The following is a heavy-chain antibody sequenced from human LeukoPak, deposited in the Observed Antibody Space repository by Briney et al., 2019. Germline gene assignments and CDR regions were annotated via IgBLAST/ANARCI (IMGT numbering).Heavy chain of an antibody. Sequence: GGSLRLSCAASGFTFGDYYMSWIRQAPGKGLEWVSYISSSGSTIYYADSVKGRFTISRGNAKNSLYLQMNSLRAEDTAVYYCAREKLAAPGPFDYWGQGTLVTVSS. J-gene: IGHJ4*02. CDR1: GFTFGDYY. CDR2: ISSSGSTI. V-gene: IGHV3-11*01. D-gene: IGHD6-13*01. CDR3: AREKLAAPGPFDY.